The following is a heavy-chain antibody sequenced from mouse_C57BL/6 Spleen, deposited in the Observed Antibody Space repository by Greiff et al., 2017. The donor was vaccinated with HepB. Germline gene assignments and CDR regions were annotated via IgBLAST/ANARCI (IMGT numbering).Heavy chain of an antibody. CDR2: ISYDGSN. Sequence: ESGPGLVKPSQSLSLTCSVTGYSITSGYYWNWIRQFPGNKLEWMGYISYDGSNNYNPSLKNRISITRDTSKNQFFLKLNSVTTEDTATYYCARDYYDYDSPFAYWGQGTLVTVSA. J-gene: IGHJ3*01. V-gene: IGHV3-6*01. CDR1: GYSITSGYY. CDR3: ARDYYDYDSPFAY. D-gene: IGHD2-4*01.